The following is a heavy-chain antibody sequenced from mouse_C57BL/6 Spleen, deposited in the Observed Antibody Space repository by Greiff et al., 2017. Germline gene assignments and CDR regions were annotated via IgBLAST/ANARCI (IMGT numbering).Heavy chain of an antibody. J-gene: IGHJ2*01. CDR3: AREDFYDSLYFDY. CDR2: IYPNSGGT. D-gene: IGHD2-3*01. V-gene: IGHV1-62-3*01. Sequence: QVQLQQPGAELVKPGASVKLSCKASGYTFTSYWMHWVTQRPGRCLEGIGRIYPNSGGTTYNEKFKSKATLTVDKPSSTAYMEISSLTSEESAVYYCAREDFYDSLYFDYWGQVTTLTVSS. CDR1: GYTFTSYW.